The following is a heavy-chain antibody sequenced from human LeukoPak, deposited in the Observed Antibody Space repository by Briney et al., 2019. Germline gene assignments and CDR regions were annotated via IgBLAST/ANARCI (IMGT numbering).Heavy chain of an antibody. J-gene: IGHJ4*02. CDR2: ISGSGGSE. CDR3: AKSRADRYSSLDY. CDR1: GFTFDDYV. D-gene: IGHD2-15*01. V-gene: IGHV3-23*01. Sequence: PGGSLRLSCAASGFTFDDYVMSWVRQAPGKGLEWVSTISGSGGSEYYADSVKGRFTISRDKSKNTLSLEMNSLRAEDAAVYYCAKSRADRYSSLDYWGQGTLVTVSS.